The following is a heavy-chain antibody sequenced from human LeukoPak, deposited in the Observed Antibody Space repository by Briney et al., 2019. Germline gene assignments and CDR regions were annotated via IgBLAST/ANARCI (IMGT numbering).Heavy chain of an antibody. CDR2: IIPIFGTA. D-gene: IGHD5-24*01. Sequence: SVKVSCKASGGTFSSYAISWVRQAPGQGLEWMGGIIPIFGTANYAQKFQGRVTITADESTTTAYMELRSLISADTAVYYCARTGWLQSDPFDSWGQGTLVTVSS. CDR1: GGTFSSYA. V-gene: IGHV1-69*13. J-gene: IGHJ4*02. CDR3: ARTGWLQSDPFDS.